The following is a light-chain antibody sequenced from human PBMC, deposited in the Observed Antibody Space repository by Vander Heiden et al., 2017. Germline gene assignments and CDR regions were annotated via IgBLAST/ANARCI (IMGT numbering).Light chain of an antibody. CDR1: SRDVGSYNL. CDR2: EVN. J-gene: IGLJ3*02. Sequence: QSALTHPASVSGSPGQSLTISCTVTSRDVGSYNLVSWYQQYPGKAPKLMIYEVNKRPSGVSNRFSGSKSGNTASLTISGLQAEDEADYYCCSYAGSSSLVFGGGTKLTVL. CDR3: CSYAGSSSLV. V-gene: IGLV2-23*02.